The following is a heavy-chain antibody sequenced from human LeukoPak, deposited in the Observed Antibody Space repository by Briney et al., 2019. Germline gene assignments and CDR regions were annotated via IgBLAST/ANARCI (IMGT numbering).Heavy chain of an antibody. CDR1: GFTFSSYA. V-gene: IGHV3-30-3*01. D-gene: IGHD3-10*01. J-gene: IGHJ6*02. Sequence: GGSLRLSCAASGFTFSSYAMHWVRQAPGKGLEWVAVISYDGSNKYYADSVKGRFTISRDNSKNTLYLQMNSLRAEDTAVYYCAREYYGSGSYYNNYYYYGMDVWGQGTTVTVSS. CDR2: ISYDGSNK. CDR3: AREYYGSGSYYNNYYYYGMDV.